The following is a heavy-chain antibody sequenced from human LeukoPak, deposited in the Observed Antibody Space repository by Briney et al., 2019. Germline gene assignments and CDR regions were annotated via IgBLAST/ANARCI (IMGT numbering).Heavy chain of an antibody. CDR3: TRRANFYYMDV. CDR2: IRYDGSNK. J-gene: IGHJ6*03. CDR1: RFPFNSSG. V-gene: IGHV3-30*02. Sequence: GGSRRLSCAASRFPFNSSGMHWARQAPGKGLEWVAFIRYDGSNKYYADSVKGRFTISRDNAKNTLYLQMNSLRAEDTAVYYCTRRANFYYMDVWGKGTTVTVSS.